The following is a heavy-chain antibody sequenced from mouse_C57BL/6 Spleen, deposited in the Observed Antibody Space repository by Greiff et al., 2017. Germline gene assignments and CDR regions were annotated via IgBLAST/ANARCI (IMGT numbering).Heavy chain of an antibody. D-gene: IGHD1-1*01. CDR2: IYPGDGDT. CDR1: GYAFSSSW. J-gene: IGHJ2*01. V-gene: IGHV1-82*01. Sequence: VQLQESGPELVKPGASVKISCKASGYAFSSSWMNWVKQRPGKGLEWIGRIYPGDGDTNYNGKFKGKAPLTADKSSSTAYMQLSSLTSEDSAVYVCARGESTVVAPFDDWGQGTTLTVSS. CDR3: ARGESTVVAPFDD.